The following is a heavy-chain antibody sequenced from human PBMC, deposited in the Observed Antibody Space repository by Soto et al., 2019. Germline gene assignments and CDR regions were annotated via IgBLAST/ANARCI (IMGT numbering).Heavy chain of an antibody. J-gene: IGHJ5*02. CDR2: ISAYNGNT. CDR1: GYTFTSYG. Sequence: ASVKVSCKASGYTFTSYGISRVRQAPGQGLEWMGWISAYNGNTNYARKLQGRVTMTTDTSTSTAYMELRSLRSDDTAVYYCARVVLVPAATWFDWFDPWGQGTLVTVSS. V-gene: IGHV1-18*01. CDR3: ARVVLVPAATWFDWFDP. D-gene: IGHD2-2*01.